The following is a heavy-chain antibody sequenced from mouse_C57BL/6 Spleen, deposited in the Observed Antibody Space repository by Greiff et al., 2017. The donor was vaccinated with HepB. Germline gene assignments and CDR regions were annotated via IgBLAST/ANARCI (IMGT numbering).Heavy chain of an antibody. V-gene: IGHV1-64*01. CDR2: IHPNSGST. Sequence: QVQLQQPGAELVKPGASVKLSCKASGYTFTSYWMHWVKQRPGQGLEWIGMIHPNSGSTNYNEKFKSKATLTVDKSSSTAYMQLSSLTSEDSAVYYCARALITTPLFDYWGQGTTLTVSS. CDR3: ARALITTPLFDY. D-gene: IGHD1-2*01. J-gene: IGHJ2*01. CDR1: GYTFTSYW.